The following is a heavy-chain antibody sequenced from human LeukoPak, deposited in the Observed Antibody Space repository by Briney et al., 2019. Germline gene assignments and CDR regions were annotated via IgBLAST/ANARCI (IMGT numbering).Heavy chain of an antibody. D-gene: IGHD3-10*01. CDR2: IYYSGST. CDR1: GGSISSYY. J-gene: IGHJ4*02. V-gene: IGHV4-59*01. Sequence: SETLSLTCTVSGGSISSYYWSWIRQPPGKGLEWIGYIYYSGSTNYNPSLKSRVTISVDTSKNQFSLKLSSVTAADTAVYYCARVGLGGFGVLDYWGQGTLVTVSS. CDR3: ARVGLGGFGVLDY.